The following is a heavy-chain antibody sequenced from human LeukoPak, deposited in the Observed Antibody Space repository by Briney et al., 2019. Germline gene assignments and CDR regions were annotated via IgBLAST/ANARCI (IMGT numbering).Heavy chain of an antibody. Sequence: SETLSLTCAVSGYSISSGYYWGWIRPPPGKGLEWIGSIYHSGSTYYNPSLKRRVTISVDTSKNQFSLKLSSVTAADTAVYYCARLYSGSINDAFDIWGQGTMVTVSS. D-gene: IGHD1-26*01. CDR2: IYHSGST. J-gene: IGHJ3*02. CDR3: ARLYSGSINDAFDI. V-gene: IGHV4-38-2*01. CDR1: GYSISSGYY.